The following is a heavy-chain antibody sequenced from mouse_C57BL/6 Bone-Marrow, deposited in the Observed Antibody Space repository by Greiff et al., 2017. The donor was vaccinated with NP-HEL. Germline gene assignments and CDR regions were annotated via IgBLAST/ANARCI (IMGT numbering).Heavy chain of an antibody. CDR1: GYTFTSYW. CDR3: ARGGLGRRVDFDV. V-gene: IGHV1-55*01. CDR2: IYPGHGST. D-gene: IGHD4-1*01. J-gene: IGHJ1*03. Sequence: QVQLQQPGAELVKPGASVKMSCKASGYTFTSYWMTWVKQRPGQGLEWIGNIYPGHGSTNYNETFKSKATLTVDTSSSTAYMQLSSLTSEDSAVYYCARGGLGRRVDFDVWGKGTTVTVSS.